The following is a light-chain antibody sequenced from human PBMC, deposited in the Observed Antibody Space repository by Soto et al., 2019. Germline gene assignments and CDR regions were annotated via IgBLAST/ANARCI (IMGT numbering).Light chain of an antibody. CDR1: QSVSSY. V-gene: IGKV3-11*01. CDR3: QQRSNWPLT. J-gene: IGKJ4*01. Sequence: EIVLTQSPATLSLSPGERATLSCRASQSVSSYLAWYQQKPGQAPRLLIYDASNRATGIPARFSGSGSVTDFPLTLSSLEPEDFAVYYCQQRSNWPLTFGGGTKVEIK. CDR2: DAS.